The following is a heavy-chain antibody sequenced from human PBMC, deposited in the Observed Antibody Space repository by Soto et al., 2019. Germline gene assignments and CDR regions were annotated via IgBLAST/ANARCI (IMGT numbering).Heavy chain of an antibody. Sequence: GGSLRLSCVASGFPFSAYAMTWVRQAPGKGLEWVATINGRGGKTDYADSVKGRFFMSRDNSDNTLFLQMSSLRVEDTAVYYCAKHPTGGPTGGMDVWGRGTTVTVSS. D-gene: IGHD3-10*01. J-gene: IGHJ6*04. V-gene: IGHV3-23*01. CDR2: INGRGGKT. CDR3: AKHPTGGPTGGMDV. CDR1: GFPFSAYA.